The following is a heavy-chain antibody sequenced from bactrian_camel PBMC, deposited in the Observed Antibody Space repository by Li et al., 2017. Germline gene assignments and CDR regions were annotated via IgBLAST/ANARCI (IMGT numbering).Heavy chain of an antibody. CDR2: IATGSGNT. D-gene: IGHD8*01. CDR1: AYTPANVR. Sequence: VQLVESGGGSVQAGGSLRLSCAFDAYTPANVRMAWFRQAPGKEREGVARIATGSGNTYYADSVKGRFTISKDNAKDTLYLQMNSLKPEDTALYYCAAGPGCGDWSNQSLYPYWGQGTQVTVS. J-gene: IGHJ4*01. CDR3: AAGPGCGDWSNQSLYPY. V-gene: IGHV3S1*01.